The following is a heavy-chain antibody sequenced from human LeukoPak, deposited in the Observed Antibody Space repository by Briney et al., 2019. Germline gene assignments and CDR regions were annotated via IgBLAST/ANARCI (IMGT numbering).Heavy chain of an antibody. Sequence: ASVKVSCKASGYTFTSYDINWVRQATGQGLEWMGWMNPNSGNTGYAQKFQGRVTITRNTSISTAYMELSSLRSEDTAVYYCARVERNGGSCYSGECGAFDIWGQGTMVTVSS. CDR1: GYTFTSYD. V-gene: IGHV1-8*03. CDR2: MNPNSGNT. J-gene: IGHJ3*02. D-gene: IGHD2-15*01. CDR3: ARVERNGGSCYSGECGAFDI.